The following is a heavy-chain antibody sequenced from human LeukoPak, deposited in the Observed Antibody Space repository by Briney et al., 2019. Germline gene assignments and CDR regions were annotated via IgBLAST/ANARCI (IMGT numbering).Heavy chain of an antibody. J-gene: IGHJ4*02. V-gene: IGHV1-18*01. CDR1: GYTFTSYG. CDR3: ARDRWLLGYYDSSGYYYFDY. CDR2: ISAYNGNT. Sequence: GASVKVSCKASGYTFTSYGISWVRQAPGQGLEWMGWISAYNGNTNYAQKLQGRVTMTTDTSTSTAYMELRSLRSDDTAVYYCARDRWLLGYYDSSGYYYFDYWGQGTLVTVSS. D-gene: IGHD3-22*01.